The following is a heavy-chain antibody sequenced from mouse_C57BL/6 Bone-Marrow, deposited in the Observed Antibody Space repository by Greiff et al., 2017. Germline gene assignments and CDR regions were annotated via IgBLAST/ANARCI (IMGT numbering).Heavy chain of an antibody. CDR2: ISAGGRYT. CDR3: ARGRSIVSNWYFDD. J-gene: IGHJ1*03. V-gene: IGHV5-4*03. Sequence: EVTLVEPGGGLVKPGGSLKLSCAASGFTFSSSAMSWVRQTPDKRLAWVATISAGGRYTYYHDNVKGRFTISRDKAKNTLYLQMSHLKFEHTAMYYCARGRSIVSNWYFDDWGTGTTVTVSS. CDR1: GFTFSSSA. D-gene: IGHD6-2*01.